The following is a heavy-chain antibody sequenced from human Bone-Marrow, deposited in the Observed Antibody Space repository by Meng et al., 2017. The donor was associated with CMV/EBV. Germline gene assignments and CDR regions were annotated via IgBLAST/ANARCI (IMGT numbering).Heavy chain of an antibody. CDR3: ARLYCSSTSCYTSRRWGAMFDYYYGMDV. CDR1: GYTFTSYD. V-gene: IGHV1-8*01. Sequence: ASVKVSCKASGYTFTSYDINWVRQATGQGLEWMGWMNPNSGNTGYAQKFQGRVTMTRNTSISTAYMELSRLRSDDTAVYYCARLYCSSTSCYTSRRWGAMFDYYYGMDVWGQGTTVTVSS. D-gene: IGHD2-2*01. J-gene: IGHJ6*02. CDR2: MNPNSGNT.